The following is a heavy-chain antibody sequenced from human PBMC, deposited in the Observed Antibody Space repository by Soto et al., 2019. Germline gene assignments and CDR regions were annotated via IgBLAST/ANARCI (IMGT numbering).Heavy chain of an antibody. CDR2: IYYSGST. Sequence: SETLSLTCTVSGGSISSYYWSWIRQPPGKGLEWIGYIYYSGSTNYNPSLKSRVTISVDTSKNQFSLKLSSVTAADTAVYYCARDVKDYYGSGDYYYYYMDVWGKGTTVTVSS. V-gene: IGHV4-59*01. CDR3: ARDVKDYYGSGDYYYYYMDV. J-gene: IGHJ6*03. CDR1: GGSISSYY. D-gene: IGHD3-10*01.